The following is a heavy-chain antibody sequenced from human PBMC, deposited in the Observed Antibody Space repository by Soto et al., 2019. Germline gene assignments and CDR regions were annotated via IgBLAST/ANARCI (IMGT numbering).Heavy chain of an antibody. CDR1: GFTFSSYA. V-gene: IGHV3-23*01. CDR2: ISGSGGST. J-gene: IGHJ3*02. D-gene: IGHD6-13*01. CDR3: AKPHLYIAAAGAHDAFDS. Sequence: PGGSLRLSCAASGFTFSSYAMSWVRQAPGKGLEWVSAISGSGGSTYYADSVKGRFTISRDNSKNTLYLQMNSLRAEDTAVYYCAKPHLYIAAAGAHDAFDSWGQGTMVTVAS.